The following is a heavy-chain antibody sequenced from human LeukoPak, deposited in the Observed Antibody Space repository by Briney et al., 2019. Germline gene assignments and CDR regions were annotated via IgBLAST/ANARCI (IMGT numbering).Heavy chain of an antibody. J-gene: IGHJ4*02. CDR2: IYSGGST. Sequence: GGSLRPSCAASGFTVSSNYMSWVRQAPGKGLEWVSVIYSGGSTYYADSVKGRFTISRDNSKNTLYLQMNSLRAEDTAVYYCASIYYDSSGYHYYFDYWGQGTLVTVSS. CDR1: GFTVSSNY. V-gene: IGHV3-53*01. CDR3: ASIYYDSSGYHYYFDY. D-gene: IGHD3-22*01.